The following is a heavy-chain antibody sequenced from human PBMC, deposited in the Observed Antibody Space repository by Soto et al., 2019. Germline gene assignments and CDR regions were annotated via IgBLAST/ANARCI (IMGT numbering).Heavy chain of an antibody. J-gene: IGHJ6*02. CDR3: AREAPYCTSATCPKFYDMDV. D-gene: IGHD2-2*01. CDR2: MNPYSGNT. CDR1: GYTFTNND. Sequence: QVQLVQSGAELKRPGASVKVSCKASGYTFTNNDINWVRQATGQGLEWMGWMNPYSGNTGYAQKFQGRVTMTRDNSITTAYMELSSLRSEDTAVYYCAREAPYCTSATCPKFYDMDVWGQGTTVTVAS. V-gene: IGHV1-8*01.